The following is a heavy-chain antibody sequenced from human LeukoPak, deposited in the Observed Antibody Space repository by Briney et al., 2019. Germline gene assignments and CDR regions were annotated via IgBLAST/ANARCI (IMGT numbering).Heavy chain of an antibody. CDR1: GFTFSSYA. CDR2: ISYDGSNK. J-gene: IGHJ4*02. CDR3: ATTVVTRFDY. D-gene: IGHD4-23*01. V-gene: IGHV3-30-3*01. Sequence: GRSLRLSCAASGFTFSSYAMHWVRQAPGKGLEWVAVISYDGSNKYYADSVKGRFTISRDNSKNTLYLQMNSLRAEDTAVYYRATTVVTRFDYWGQGTLVTVSS.